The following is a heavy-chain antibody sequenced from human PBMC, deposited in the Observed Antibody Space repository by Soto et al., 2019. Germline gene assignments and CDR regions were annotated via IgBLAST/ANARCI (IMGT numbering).Heavy chain of an antibody. V-gene: IGHV4-39*01. CDR2: IYYSGST. D-gene: IGHD6-6*01. J-gene: IGHJ5*02. CDR1: GGSISSSSYY. Sequence: ETLSLTCTVSGGSISSSSYYWGWIRQPPGKGLEWIGSIYYSGSTYYNPSLKSRVTISVDTSKNQFSLKLSSVTAADTAVYYCARHPPPYSSSSGFYWFDPRGQGTLVTVSS. CDR3: ARHPPPYSSSSGFYWFDP.